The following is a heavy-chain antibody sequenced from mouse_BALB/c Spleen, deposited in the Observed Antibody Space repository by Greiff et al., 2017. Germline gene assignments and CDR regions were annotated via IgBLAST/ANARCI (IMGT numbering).Heavy chain of an antibody. CDR3: TRPITTGAMDY. J-gene: IGHJ4*01. CDR2: IYPGNSDT. CDR1: GYTFTSYW. V-gene: IGHV1-5*01. Sequence: EVQLQQSGTVLARPGASVKMSCKASGYTFTSYWMHWVKQRPGQGLEWIGAIYPGNSDTSYNQKFKGKAKLTAVTSTSTAYMELSSLTNEDSAVYYCTRPITTGAMDYWGQGTSVTVSS. D-gene: IGHD2-4*01.